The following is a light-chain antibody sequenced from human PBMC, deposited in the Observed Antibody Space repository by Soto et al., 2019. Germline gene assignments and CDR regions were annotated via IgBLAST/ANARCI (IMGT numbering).Light chain of an antibody. J-gene: IGKJ1*01. CDR1: QSLLHSNGYNY. CDR2: LGS. CDR3: MQALQTPRT. Sequence: DIVMTQSPLSLPVTPGEPASISCRSSQSLLHSNGYNYLDWYLQKPGQSPQLLIYLGSNRASGVPDRGSGSGSGTDFTLKISSVEAEDVGVYYCMQALQTPRTFGQGTKVEIK. V-gene: IGKV2-28*01.